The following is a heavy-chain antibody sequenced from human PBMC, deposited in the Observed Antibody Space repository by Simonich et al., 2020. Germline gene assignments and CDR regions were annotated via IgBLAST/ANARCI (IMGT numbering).Heavy chain of an antibody. D-gene: IGHD6-6*01. CDR3: ATGFEYSSSSWAFDI. CDR2: TDPEEGEK. Sequence: EVQLVQSGAEVKKPGATVKISCKVSGYTFTDYYMHWGQQAPGKGLGRMGLTDPEEGEKIYAEKFQGRVTITADTSTDTAYMELSSLRSEDTAVYYCATGFEYSSSSWAFDIWGQGTMVTVSS. J-gene: IGHJ3*02. V-gene: IGHV1-69-2*01. CDR1: GYTFTDYY.